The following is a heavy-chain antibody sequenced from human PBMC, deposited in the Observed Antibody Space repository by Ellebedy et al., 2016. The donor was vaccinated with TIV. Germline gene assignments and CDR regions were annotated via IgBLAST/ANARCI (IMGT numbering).Heavy chain of an antibody. Sequence: MPSETLSLTCTVSGDSISSNYHYWVWIRQPPGKGLEWIGSIYFTGNTYYNASLKSRVTMSVDPSKNQFSLRLRSVTAADRAVYYWARHDPVPYFANGFDPWGQGTLVTVSS. CDR3: ARHDPVPYFANGFDP. CDR1: GDSISSNYHY. J-gene: IGHJ5*02. CDR2: IYFTGNT. V-gene: IGHV4-39*01. D-gene: IGHD3-9*01.